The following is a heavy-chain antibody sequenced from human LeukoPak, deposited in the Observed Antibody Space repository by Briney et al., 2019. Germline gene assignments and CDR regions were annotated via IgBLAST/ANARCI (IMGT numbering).Heavy chain of an antibody. D-gene: IGHD6-19*01. CDR3: ARGRGWGILDS. Sequence: ASVKVSCKTSGYPFTSYDIHWVRQAAGHGLEWMSWMTPNSEKRAYAQKFQGRVTMTTNTSIDTAYMELSSLTFDDMAIYYCARGRGWGILDSWGQGHLVTVSS. V-gene: IGHV1-8*01. J-gene: IGHJ4*02. CDR1: GYPFTSYD. CDR2: MTPNSEKR.